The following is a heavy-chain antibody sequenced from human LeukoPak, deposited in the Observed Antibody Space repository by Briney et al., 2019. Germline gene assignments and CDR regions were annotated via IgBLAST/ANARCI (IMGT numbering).Heavy chain of an antibody. J-gene: IGHJ4*02. Sequence: ASVKVSCRASGYTFSNFGISWVRQAPGQGLEWMGWISAYNGNTNYAQRLQGRVTTTTDTSTSTAYMELRSLRSDDTAVYYCARDRDYGDYNTQDLFVYWGQGTLVTVSS. CDR1: GYTFSNFG. D-gene: IGHD4-17*01. CDR3: ARDRDYGDYNTQDLFVY. CDR2: ISAYNGNT. V-gene: IGHV1-18*01.